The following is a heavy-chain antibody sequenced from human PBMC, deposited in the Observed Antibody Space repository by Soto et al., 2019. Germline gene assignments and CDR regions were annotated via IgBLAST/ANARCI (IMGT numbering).Heavy chain of an antibody. V-gene: IGHV4-59*08. Sequence: KPLETLSLTFTVSGISITSSYWNWFRPSPGKGLEWIGQISDRGDINYNPPLESRVAISTDTSKNQVSLTLTAVNAADTAVYFCARGRHWFGPWGQGTLVTVSA. CDR2: ISDRGDI. CDR3: ARGRHWFGP. CDR1: GISITSSY. J-gene: IGHJ5*02.